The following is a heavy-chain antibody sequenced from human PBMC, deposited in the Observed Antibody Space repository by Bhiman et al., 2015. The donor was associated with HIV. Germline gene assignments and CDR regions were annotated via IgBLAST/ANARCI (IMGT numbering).Heavy chain of an antibody. Sequence: EVQLVESGGGLVKPGGSLRLSCAASGFTFDDYAMHWVRQAPGKGLEWVSLISWDGGSTYYADSVKGRFTISRDNSKNSLYLQMNSLRAEDTALYYCAKGRGYSSSPFDYWGQGTLVTVSS. CDR3: AKGRGYSSSPFDY. CDR1: GFTFDDYA. V-gene: IGHV3-43D*03. CDR2: ISWDGGST. J-gene: IGHJ4*02. D-gene: IGHD6-6*01.